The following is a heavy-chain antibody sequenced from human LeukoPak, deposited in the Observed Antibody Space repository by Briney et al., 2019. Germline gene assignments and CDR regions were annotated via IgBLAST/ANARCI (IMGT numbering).Heavy chain of an antibody. Sequence: LSGGSLRLSCAASGFTFSSYAMSWVRQAPGKGLEWVSAISGSGGSTYYADSVKGRFTISRDNSKNTLYLQMNSLRAEDTAVYYCAKRYSGSYFIDYWGQGTLVTVSS. J-gene: IGHJ4*02. CDR1: GFTFSSYA. V-gene: IGHV3-23*01. CDR2: ISGSGGST. D-gene: IGHD1-26*01. CDR3: AKRYSGSYFIDY.